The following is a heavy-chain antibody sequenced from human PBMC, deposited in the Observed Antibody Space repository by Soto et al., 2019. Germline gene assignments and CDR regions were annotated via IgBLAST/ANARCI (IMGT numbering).Heavy chain of an antibody. Sequence: GGSLRLSCAASGFPCISYSMNWVRQAPGKGLEWVSSISSSSSYIYYADSVKGRFTISRDNAKNSLYLQMNSLRAEDTAVYYCAREPPFDYWGQGTLVTVSS. CDR1: GFPCISYS. CDR2: ISSSSSYI. V-gene: IGHV3-21*01. CDR3: AREPPFDY. J-gene: IGHJ4*02.